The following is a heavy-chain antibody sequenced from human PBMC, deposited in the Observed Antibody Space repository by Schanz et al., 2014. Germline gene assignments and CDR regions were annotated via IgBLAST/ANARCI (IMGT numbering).Heavy chain of an antibody. CDR3: ARDSGSHYLVDY. V-gene: IGHV3-30*04. D-gene: IGHD1-26*01. J-gene: IGHJ4*02. Sequence: DLVESGGGVVQPGRSLTLSCAVSTSLFSRSVIHWVRQAPGKGLEWVAVMWNDGIKTHYADSGKGRFTISRDNSKNTVYLQMNSLRTDDTAMYYCARDSGSHYLVDYWGQGTLVTVSS. CDR1: TSLFSRSV. CDR2: MWNDGIKT.